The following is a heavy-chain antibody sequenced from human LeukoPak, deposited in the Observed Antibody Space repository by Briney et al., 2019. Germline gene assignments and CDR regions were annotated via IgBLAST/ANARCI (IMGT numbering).Heavy chain of an antibody. CDR2: INHSGST. J-gene: IGHJ2*01. CDR3: ARGAKDFDL. CDR1: GGSFSGYY. V-gene: IGHV4-34*01. Sequence: SETLSLTCAVYGGSFSGYYWSWIRQPPGKGLEWIGEINHSGSTNYNPSLKSRVTISVDTSENQFSLKLSSVTAADTAVYYCARGAKDFDLWGRGTLVTVSS.